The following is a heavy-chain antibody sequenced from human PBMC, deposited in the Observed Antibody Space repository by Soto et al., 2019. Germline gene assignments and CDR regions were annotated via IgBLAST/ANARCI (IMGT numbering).Heavy chain of an antibody. D-gene: IGHD3-10*01. J-gene: IGHJ4*02. CDR1: GFTVSSYA. Sequence: GGCLRLACAASGFTVSSYAMTWVRQAPGKGLEWVSGVSGSGGGPFYADSVKGRFTISRDNSRNTLYLQMNSLRAEDTAVYYCAKDVKYYYGSGSSFDYWGQGTQVTVSS. CDR3: AKDVKYYYGSGSSFDY. CDR2: VSGSGGGP. V-gene: IGHV3-23*01.